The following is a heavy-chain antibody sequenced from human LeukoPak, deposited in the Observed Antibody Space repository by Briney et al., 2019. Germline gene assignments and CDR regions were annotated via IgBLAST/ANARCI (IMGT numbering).Heavy chain of an antibody. CDR3: ARGRPSSSWAHYYYMDV. Sequence: SETLSLTCTVSGVSISSYYWSWIRQPAGKGLEWIGRIYTSGSTNYNPSLKSRVTMSVDTSKNQFSLKLSSVTAADTAVYYCARGRPSSSWAHYYYMDVWGKGTTVTVSS. D-gene: IGHD6-13*01. CDR2: IYTSGST. J-gene: IGHJ6*03. V-gene: IGHV4-4*07. CDR1: GVSISSYY.